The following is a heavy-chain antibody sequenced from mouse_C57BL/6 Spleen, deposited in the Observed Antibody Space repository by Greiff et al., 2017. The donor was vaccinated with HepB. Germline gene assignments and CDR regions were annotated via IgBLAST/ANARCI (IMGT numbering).Heavy chain of an antibody. CDR1: GYTFTIYT. Sequence: QVQLQQSGAELARPGASVKMSCKASGYTFTIYTMHWVKQRPGQGLEWIGYINPSSGYTKYNQKFKDKATLTADKSSSTAYMQLSSLTSEDSAVYYCARGDGGFFFDYWGQGTTLTVSS. V-gene: IGHV1-4*01. CDR2: INPSSGYT. J-gene: IGHJ2*01. D-gene: IGHD1-2*01. CDR3: ARGDGGFFFDY.